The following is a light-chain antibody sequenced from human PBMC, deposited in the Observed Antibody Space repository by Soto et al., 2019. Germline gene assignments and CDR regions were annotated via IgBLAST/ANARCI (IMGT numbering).Light chain of an antibody. Sequence: AIRMTQSPSSFSASTGVRVTITCRASQGISSYLAWDQQKPGKAPKLLIYAASTLQSGVTSRFSGGGSGTDFTLTISYLQSEGFATYSCQQDDSYAYTFGQGTKLEIK. V-gene: IGKV1-8*01. CDR3: QQDDSYAYT. CDR2: AAS. J-gene: IGKJ2*01. CDR1: QGISSY.